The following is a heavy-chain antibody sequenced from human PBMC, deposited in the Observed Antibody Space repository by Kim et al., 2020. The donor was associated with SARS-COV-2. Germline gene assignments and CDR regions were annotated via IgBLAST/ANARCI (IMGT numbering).Heavy chain of an antibody. CDR2: IFHSGTT. V-gene: IGHV4-4*02. Sequence: SETLSLTCAVSGVSIRSSHWWSWVRQSPGKGLEWIGEIFHSGTTNYNPSLKSRLTISVDESKNQFSLKLTSVTAADTAVYYCATIIASTGSYAFDMWSQGTIVTVSS. J-gene: IGHJ3*02. D-gene: IGHD2-15*01. CDR1: GVSIRSSHW. CDR3: ATIIASTGSYAFDM.